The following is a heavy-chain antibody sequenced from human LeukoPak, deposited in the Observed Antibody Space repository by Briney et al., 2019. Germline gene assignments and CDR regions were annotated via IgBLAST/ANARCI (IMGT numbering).Heavy chain of an antibody. J-gene: IGHJ3*02. V-gene: IGHV1-2*02. CDR3: ASSSKGGYSRDAFDI. CDR1: GYTFSGYY. D-gene: IGHD6-13*01. CDR2: INPNSGGT. Sequence: ASVKVSCKASGYTFSGYYMHWLRQAPGQGLEWMGWINPNSGGTNYAQNFQGRVTMTRDTSISTAYMELSRLRSDDTAVYYCASSSKGGYSRDAFDIWGQGTMVTVSS.